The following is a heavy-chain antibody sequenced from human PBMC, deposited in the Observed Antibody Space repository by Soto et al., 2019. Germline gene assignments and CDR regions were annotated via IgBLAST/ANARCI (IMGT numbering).Heavy chain of an antibody. V-gene: IGHV1-69*13. J-gene: IGHJ3*02. D-gene: IGHD3-9*01. Sequence: GASVKVSCKASGGTFSSYAISWVRQAPGQGLEWMGGIIPIFGTANYAQKFQGRVTITADESTSTAYMELSSLRSEDTAVYYCARDLGIYDILTGRPIDAFDIWGQGTMVT. CDR1: GGTFSSYA. CDR2: IIPIFGTA. CDR3: ARDLGIYDILTGRPIDAFDI.